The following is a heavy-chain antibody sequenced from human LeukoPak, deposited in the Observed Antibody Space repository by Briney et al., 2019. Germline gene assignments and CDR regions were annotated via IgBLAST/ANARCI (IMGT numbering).Heavy chain of an antibody. D-gene: IGHD3-9*01. Sequence: GGSLRLSCAASGFTFSDYYMSWIRQAPGKGLEWVSYISSSGSTIYYADSVKGRFTISRDNAKNSLYLQMNSLRAEDTAVYYCARVYYDILTGADDAFDIWGQGTMVTVSS. CDR3: ARVYYDILTGADDAFDI. J-gene: IGHJ3*02. CDR2: ISSSGSTI. CDR1: GFTFSDYY. V-gene: IGHV3-11*01.